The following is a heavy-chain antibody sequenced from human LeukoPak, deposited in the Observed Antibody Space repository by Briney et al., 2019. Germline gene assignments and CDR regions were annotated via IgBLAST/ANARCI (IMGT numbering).Heavy chain of an antibody. CDR2: IGGVGGGT. V-gene: IGHV3-23*01. CDR1: GFTFSSYA. CDR3: AKGAVTGNYYYYGMDV. D-gene: IGHD6-19*01. Sequence: GGSLRLSCAASGFTFSSYAMSWVRQAPGKGLEWVSGIGGVGGGTYNAEYVKGRFHSSRDNSRHPLYLQMNSLTAEHTAVDYCAKGAVTGNYYYYGMDVWGQGTTVTVSS. J-gene: IGHJ6*02.